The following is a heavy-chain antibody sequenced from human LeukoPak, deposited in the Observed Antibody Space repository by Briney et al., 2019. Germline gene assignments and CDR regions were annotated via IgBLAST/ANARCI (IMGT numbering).Heavy chain of an antibody. J-gene: IGHJ6*04. Sequence: GGSLRLSCAASGFTFSSYGMSWVRQAPGKGLEWVSSISTSSSYIYYADSVKGRFTISRNNAKNSLYLQMNSLRAEDTAVYYCAKDHMDYVVWGKGTTVTISS. CDR2: ISTSSSYI. CDR1: GFTFSSYG. D-gene: IGHD4-17*01. V-gene: IGHV3-21*01. CDR3: AKDHMDYVV.